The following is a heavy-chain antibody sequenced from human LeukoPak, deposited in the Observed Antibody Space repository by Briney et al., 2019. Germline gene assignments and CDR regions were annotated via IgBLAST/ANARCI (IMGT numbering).Heavy chain of an antibody. D-gene: IGHD5-18*01. CDR3: ARGVGLWLRPYYFDY. V-gene: IGHV1-8*03. Sequence: ASVKVSCKASGYTFTSYDINWVRQATGQGLEWMGWMNPNSGNTGYAQKFQGRVTITRNTSISTAYMELSSLRSEDTAVYYCARGVGLWLRPYYFDYWGQGTLVTVSS. J-gene: IGHJ4*02. CDR1: GYTFTSYD. CDR2: MNPNSGNT.